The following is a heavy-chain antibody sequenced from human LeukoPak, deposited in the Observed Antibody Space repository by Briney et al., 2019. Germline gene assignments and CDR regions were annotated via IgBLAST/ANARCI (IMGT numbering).Heavy chain of an antibody. CDR1: GFTFSSYA. D-gene: IGHD6-13*01. CDR2: ISGSGGST. V-gene: IGHV3-23*01. CDR3: AKGSRQGYSSSWYSYYFDY. Sequence: GASLRLSCAASGFTFSSYAMSWVHQAPGKGLEWVSAISGSGGSTYYADSVKGRFTISRDNSKNTLYLQMNSLRAEDTAVYYCAKGSRQGYSSSWYSYYFDYWGQGTLVTVSS. J-gene: IGHJ4*02.